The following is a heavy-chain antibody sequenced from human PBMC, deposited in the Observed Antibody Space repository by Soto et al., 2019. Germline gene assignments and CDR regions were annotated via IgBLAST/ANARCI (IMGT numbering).Heavy chain of an antibody. CDR1: GFTFSNYW. J-gene: IGHJ4*02. CDR3: ARVAVGRYDFDS. CDR2: INSDGSTT. Sequence: EVLLVESGGGLVQPGGSLRLSCAASGFTFSNYWMHWVRQAPGKGLVWVSRINSDGSTTSYADSVKGRFTISRDNAKNMLYLQMNSLRVEDTAVYFCARVAVGRYDFDSWGQGTLVPVSS. V-gene: IGHV3-74*01. D-gene: IGHD6-19*01.